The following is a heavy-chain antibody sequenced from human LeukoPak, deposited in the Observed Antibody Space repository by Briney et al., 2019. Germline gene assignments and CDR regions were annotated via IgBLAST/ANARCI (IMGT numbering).Heavy chain of an antibody. V-gene: IGHV4-38-2*02. CDR3: AKDISSNYDILTGYSGHFDY. CDR1: GFSISSGYY. Sequence: PSETLSLTCTVSGFSISSGYYWGWIRQPPGKGLEWIGSVYHSGSTFYSPSLKSRVTVSVDTSKNQFSLKLSSVTAADTALYYCAKDISSNYDILTGYSGHFDYWGQGTLVTVSS. D-gene: IGHD3-9*01. CDR2: VYHSGST. J-gene: IGHJ4*02.